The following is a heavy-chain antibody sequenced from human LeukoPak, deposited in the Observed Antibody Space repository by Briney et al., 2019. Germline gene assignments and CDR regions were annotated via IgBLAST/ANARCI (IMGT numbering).Heavy chain of an antibody. CDR3: VKVDN. V-gene: IGHV3-30*02. Sequence: GGSLRLSCVASGFTFSTSGMHWVRQSPGKGLDWVAFIRNDGNKKNYAESVKGRFTISRDNSKNTLYLQMDSLSAEDTAVYYCVKVDNWGQGTLVTVSS. J-gene: IGHJ4*02. CDR2: IRNDGNKK. CDR1: GFTFSTSG.